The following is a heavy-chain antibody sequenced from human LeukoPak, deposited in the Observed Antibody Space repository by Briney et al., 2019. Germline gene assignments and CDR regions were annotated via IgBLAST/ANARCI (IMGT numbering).Heavy chain of an antibody. J-gene: IGHJ4*02. CDR2: ITNDGSSK. Sequence: RRALRLSCAASGFTLSSYGMHWVRQAPGKGLEWVAVITNDGSSKYYPESENGRFTICSDNARNTLYLQMNSMRAEDTAAYYCAKDIAIAAAVFDNWGQGTLVTVSS. D-gene: IGHD6-13*01. V-gene: IGHV3-30*18. CDR1: GFTLSSYG. CDR3: AKDIAIAAAVFDN.